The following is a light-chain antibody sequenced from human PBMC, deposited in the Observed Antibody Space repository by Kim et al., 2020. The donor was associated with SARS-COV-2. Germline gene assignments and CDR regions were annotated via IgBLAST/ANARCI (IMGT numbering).Light chain of an antibody. V-gene: IGKV3-11*01. J-gene: IGKJ4*01. Sequence: SPGESATLSCRASQSVGNSLAWYQHKPGQAPRLLIYDASNRVTGIPAGFSGSGSGTDFTLSISSLEPEDFAVYYCQQRSSWPRALTFGGGTKVEI. CDR1: QSVGNS. CDR2: DAS. CDR3: QQRSSWPRALT.